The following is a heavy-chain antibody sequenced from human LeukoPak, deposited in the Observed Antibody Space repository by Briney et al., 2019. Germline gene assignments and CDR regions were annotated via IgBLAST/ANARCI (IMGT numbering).Heavy chain of an antibody. J-gene: IGHJ4*02. CDR1: GFTFSSYS. V-gene: IGHV3-48*01. CDR2: ISSSSTTI. D-gene: IGHD3-3*01. Sequence: GGSLRLSCSASGFTFSSYSMSWVRQAPGKGLEWVSYISSSSTTIYYADSVKGRFTISRDNAKNSLYLQMNSLRVADTAVYYCARGPYKDFWSGYSDYWGQGTLVTVSS. CDR3: ARGPYKDFWSGYSDY.